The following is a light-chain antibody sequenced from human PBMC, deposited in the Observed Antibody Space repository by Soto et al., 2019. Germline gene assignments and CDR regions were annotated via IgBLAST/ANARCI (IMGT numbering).Light chain of an antibody. Sequence: EIVLTQSQATLSLSPGERATLSCRASQSVSSYLAWYQQKPGQAPRLLIYDASNRATGIPARFSGSGSGTDFTLTISSLEPEDFAVYYCQQRGFTFVPGTKVDIK. CDR3: QQRGFT. J-gene: IGKJ3*01. V-gene: IGKV3-11*01. CDR2: DAS. CDR1: QSVSSY.